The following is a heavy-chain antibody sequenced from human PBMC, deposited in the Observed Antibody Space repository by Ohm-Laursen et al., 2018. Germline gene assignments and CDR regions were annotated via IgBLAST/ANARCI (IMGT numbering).Heavy chain of an antibody. Sequence: SLRLSCSASGFTFSNYWMSWVRQAPGKGLEWVANIRQGGSDKYYVDSVKGRFTISQDNAKNSLYLQMNSLRVEDTAIYYCARDDGIYARRSGMDVWGQGTAVTVSS. CDR2: IRQGGSDK. J-gene: IGHJ6*02. CDR3: ARDDGIYARRSGMDV. D-gene: IGHD2-8*01. CDR1: GFTFSNYW. V-gene: IGHV3-7*01.